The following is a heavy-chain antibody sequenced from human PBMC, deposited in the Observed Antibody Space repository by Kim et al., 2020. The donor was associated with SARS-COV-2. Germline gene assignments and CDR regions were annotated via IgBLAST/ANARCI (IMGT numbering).Heavy chain of an antibody. V-gene: IGHV3-30*02. Sequence: YEDSAKGPLTISRDNSKNKLNLQMNSLGAEDTAVYYCVGSLVGATFDYWGQGTLVTVSS. CDR3: VGSLVGATFDY. D-gene: IGHD1-26*01. J-gene: IGHJ4*02.